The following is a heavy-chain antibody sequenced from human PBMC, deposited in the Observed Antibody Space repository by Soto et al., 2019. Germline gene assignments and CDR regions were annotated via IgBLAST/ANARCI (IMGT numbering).Heavy chain of an antibody. V-gene: IGHV3-11*01. Sequence: QVQLVESGGGLVKPGGSLRLSCAASGFTFSDYYMSWIRQAPGKGLELVSYTSSSGSTIYYADSVKGRFTITRVNAKNSLFLQMHTLRAEDKAVYYCARDGLENYYQYYGMDVWGQGTTVTVSS. CDR2: TSSSGSTI. CDR3: ARDGLENYYQYYGMDV. D-gene: IGHD3-3*01. J-gene: IGHJ6*02. CDR1: GFTFSDYY.